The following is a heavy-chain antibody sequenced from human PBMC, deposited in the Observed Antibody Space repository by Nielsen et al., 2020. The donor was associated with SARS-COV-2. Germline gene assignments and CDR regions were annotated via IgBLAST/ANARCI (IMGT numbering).Heavy chain of an antibody. CDR3: ARAAAEYYYDSSGYFDC. CDR1: GFTFSSYA. Sequence: GESLKISCAASGFTFSSYAMHWARQAPGKGLEWVAVISYDGSNKYYADSVKGRFTISRDNSKNTLYLQMNSLRAEDTAVYYCARAAAEYYYDSSGYFDCWGQGTLVTVSS. D-gene: IGHD3-22*01. V-gene: IGHV3-30-3*01. CDR2: ISYDGSNK. J-gene: IGHJ4*02.